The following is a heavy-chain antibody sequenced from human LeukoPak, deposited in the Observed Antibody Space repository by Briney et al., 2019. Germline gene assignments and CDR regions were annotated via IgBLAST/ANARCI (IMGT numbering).Heavy chain of an antibody. J-gene: IGHJ5*02. Sequence: ASVKVSCKASGYSFTSHYMHWVRQAHGQGLELLWLINPSGSSTLYAQKFQGRVTMTRDMSTTTDYMELSSLRSEDTAVYYCARDNSVGDVAWWFDPWGQGTLVTVSS. CDR1: GYSFTSHY. CDR3: ARDNSVGDVAWWFDP. CDR2: INPSGSST. V-gene: IGHV1-46*01. D-gene: IGHD1-26*01.